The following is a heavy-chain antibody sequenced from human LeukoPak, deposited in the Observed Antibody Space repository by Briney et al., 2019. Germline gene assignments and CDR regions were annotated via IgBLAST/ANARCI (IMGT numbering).Heavy chain of an antibody. CDR2: IYYSGST. CDR1: GGSISSSSYY. J-gene: IGHJ4*02. Sequence: SETLSLTCTVSGGSISSSSYYWGWIRQPPGKGLEWIGSIYYSGSTYYNPSLKSRGTISVDTSKNLFSLKLSSVTAADTAVYYCARCSGWDLYYFDYWGQGTLVTVSS. V-gene: IGHV4-39*01. CDR3: ARCSGWDLYYFDY. D-gene: IGHD6-19*01.